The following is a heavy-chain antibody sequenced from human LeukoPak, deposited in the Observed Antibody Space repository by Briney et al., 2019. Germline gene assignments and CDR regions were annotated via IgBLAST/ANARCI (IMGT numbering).Heavy chain of an antibody. V-gene: IGHV4-4*07. J-gene: IGHJ4*02. CDR1: GGSISGYY. D-gene: IGHD2-15*01. Sequence: PSETLSLTCNVSGGSISGYYWTWIRQPAGKGLEWIGRIYTSGNNNHNPALKSGVTMSLDTSKNLFSLNLTSVTAADTAVYYCAREGTVVSRGLDYWGQGTLVTVSS. CDR2: IYTSGNN. CDR3: AREGTVVSRGLDY.